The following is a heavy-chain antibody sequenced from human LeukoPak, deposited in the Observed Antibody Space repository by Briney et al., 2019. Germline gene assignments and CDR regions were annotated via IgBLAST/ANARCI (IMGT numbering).Heavy chain of an antibody. D-gene: IGHD3-10*01. CDR2: INSDDSST. CDR1: GFTLSSYW. J-gene: IGHJ4*02. CDR3: ARGYYGSGSYYTLDY. V-gene: IGHV3-74*01. Sequence: GGSLRLSCAASGFTLSSYWMHWVRQAPGKGLVWVSRINSDDSSTTYADSVKGRFTISRDNAKNTLYLQMNSLRAEDTAVHYCARGYYGSGSYYTLDYWGQGTLVTVSS.